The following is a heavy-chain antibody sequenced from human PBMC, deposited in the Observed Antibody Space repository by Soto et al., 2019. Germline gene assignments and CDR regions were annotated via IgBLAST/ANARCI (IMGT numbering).Heavy chain of an antibody. CDR3: AKERSSGGSLDY. CDR1: GFTFSTYA. D-gene: IGHD6-19*01. V-gene: IGHV3-23*01. J-gene: IGHJ4*02. CDR2: ISGSGDST. Sequence: EVQLLESGGGLVQPGGSLRLSCAASGFTFSTYAMNWVRQAPGKGLEWVSGISGSGDSTYYADSVKGRFTVSRDKSKNTLYLQMNSLRAEDTAVCYCAKERSSGGSLDYWGQGTLVTVSS.